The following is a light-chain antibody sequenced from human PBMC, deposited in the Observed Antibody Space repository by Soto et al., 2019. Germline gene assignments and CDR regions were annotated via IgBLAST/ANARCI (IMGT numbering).Light chain of an antibody. CDR3: LQDYNYPRT. CDR1: QGIGNY. CDR2: AAT. J-gene: IGKJ1*01. V-gene: IGKV1-27*01. Sequence: DIQMTQSPSSLSASFGDRVTITCRASQGIGNYLAWYQQKPGRVPKLLIHAATTLQSGVPSRFSGSGTGTDFTLTISSLQPEDFATYYCLQDYNYPRTFGQGTKVDIK.